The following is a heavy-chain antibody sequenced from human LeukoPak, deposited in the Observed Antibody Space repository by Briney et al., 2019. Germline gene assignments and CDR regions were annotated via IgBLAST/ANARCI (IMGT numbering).Heavy chain of an antibody. V-gene: IGHV1-69*05. CDR3: ARVKLDRDRSGFAFAY. Sequence: SVKISCKASGGTFSSYAIRWVRQAPGQGLEWMGGIIPIFGTANYAQKFQGRVTITTDESTSTAYMELSSLRSEDTAVYYCARVKLDRDRSGFAFAYWGEGTLVTVSS. CDR2: IIPIFGTA. CDR1: GGTFSSYA. J-gene: IGHJ4*02. D-gene: IGHD3-22*01.